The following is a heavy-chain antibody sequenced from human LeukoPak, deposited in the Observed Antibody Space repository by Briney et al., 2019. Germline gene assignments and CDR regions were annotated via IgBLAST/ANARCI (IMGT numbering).Heavy chain of an antibody. J-gene: IGHJ4*02. Sequence: SETLSLTCSVSGVSVSSYYWSWIRQPAGKGLEWIGRFYPSGTAHYSPSLKSRVTMSVDTSKNQFSLKLISVTAADTAVYYCADDYGDWGQGTLVTVSS. D-gene: IGHD4-17*01. CDR2: FYPSGTA. CDR1: GVSVSSYY. V-gene: IGHV4-4*07. CDR3: ADDYGD.